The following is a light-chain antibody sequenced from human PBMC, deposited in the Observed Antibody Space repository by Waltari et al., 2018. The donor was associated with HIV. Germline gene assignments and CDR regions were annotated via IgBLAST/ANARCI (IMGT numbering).Light chain of an antibody. CDR1: TSDL. CDR3: CSYAGSSTWV. V-gene: IGLV2-23*02. Sequence: QSALTQPDSVSGSPEHSITISSTGTTSDLVSWYQQHPGQAPTVMIYELSKRPSGVSNRFSGSKSGNTASLTISGLQAEDEADYYCCSYAGSSTWVFGGGTKLTVL. J-gene: IGLJ3*02. CDR2: ELS.